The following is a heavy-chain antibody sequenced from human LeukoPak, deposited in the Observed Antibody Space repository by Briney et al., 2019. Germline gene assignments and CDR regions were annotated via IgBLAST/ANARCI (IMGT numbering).Heavy chain of an antibody. V-gene: IGHV5-51*01. CDR3: ARGSGSSTWLDP. J-gene: IGHJ5*02. CDR1: GYNFNNHW. Sequence: GESLQISCQGSGYNFNNHWIGWVRPMPGKGLEWMGLIYPGDSDTKYSPSFEGHVTMSVDRSISAAYLQWSSLNASDTAMYYCARGSGSSTWLDPWGQGTLVTVSS. D-gene: IGHD3-10*01. CDR2: IYPGDSDT.